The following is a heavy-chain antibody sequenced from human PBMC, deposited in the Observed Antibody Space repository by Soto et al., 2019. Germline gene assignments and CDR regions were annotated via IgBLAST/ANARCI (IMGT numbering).Heavy chain of an antibody. V-gene: IGHV4-61*01. CDR2: IYYTGST. CDR1: GDSVSSGSHY. CDR3: AREGRDYYYYTLDV. Sequence: SETLSLTCNVSGDSVSSGSHYWSWIRQPPGKGLEWIGYIYYTGSTNYNPSLKNRVTISVDTSKNQFSLKLNSVTAADTAVYYCAREGRDYYYYTLDVWGQGTTVTVSS. D-gene: IGHD1-26*01. J-gene: IGHJ6*02.